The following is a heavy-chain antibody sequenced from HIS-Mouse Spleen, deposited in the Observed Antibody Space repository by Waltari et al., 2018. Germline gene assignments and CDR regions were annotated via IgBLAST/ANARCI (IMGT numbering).Heavy chain of an antibody. CDR1: GGSISSSSYY. J-gene: IGHJ5*02. D-gene: IGHD6-13*01. CDR3: ARRIAAAGTSWFDP. CDR2: IYYSGRT. V-gene: IGHV4-39*01. Sequence: QLQLQESGPGLVKPSETLSLTCTVSGGSISSSSYYWGWIRQPPGKGLEWIGSIYYSGRTYYNPSLKSRVTISVDTSKNQFSLKLSSVTAADTAVYYCARRIAAAGTSWFDPWGQGTLVTVSS.